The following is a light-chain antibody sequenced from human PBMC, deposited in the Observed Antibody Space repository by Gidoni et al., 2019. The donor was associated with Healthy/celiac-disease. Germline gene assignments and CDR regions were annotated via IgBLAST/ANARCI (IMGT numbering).Light chain of an antibody. Sequence: EIVMTQSPATLSVSPGESATLSCRASQSVSSNLAWYQQKPGQAPRLLIYGASTRATGIPARFSGSGSGTEFTLTISSLQSEEFAVYYCQQYNNWPPSYTFXXXTKLEIK. CDR3: QQYNNWPPSYT. CDR2: GAS. CDR1: QSVSSN. J-gene: IGKJ2*01. V-gene: IGKV3-15*01.